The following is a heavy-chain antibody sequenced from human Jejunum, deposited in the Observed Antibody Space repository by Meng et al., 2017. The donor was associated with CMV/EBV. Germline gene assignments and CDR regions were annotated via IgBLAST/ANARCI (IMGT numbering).Heavy chain of an antibody. V-gene: IGHV4/OR15-8*02. CDR1: GGCLIGAEG. CDR2: IFHSGAT. J-gene: IGHJ4*02. Sequence: TLSLTCGVTGGCLIGAEGWNWVGQPPGGGMEWIGEIFHSGATNYNPYLKSRVTISIDNSKNQFSLKLTSMTAADTAVYFCGDPPAGYWGQGILVTVSS. CDR3: GDPPAGY.